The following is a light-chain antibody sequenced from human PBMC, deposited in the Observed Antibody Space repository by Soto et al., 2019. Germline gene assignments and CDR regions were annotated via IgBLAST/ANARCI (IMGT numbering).Light chain of an antibody. CDR3: CSYADRSTWV. V-gene: IGLV2-23*01. CDR2: EGT. Sequence: QSVLTQPASLSGSPGQSITLSCTGTGDNIGSYDIVSWYQHLPGEPPKLIIYEGTKRPSGISNRFSGSKAGYTASLSISGLQADDAADYFCCSYADRSTWVFGGGTKLTVL. J-gene: IGLJ3*02. CDR1: GDNIGSYDI.